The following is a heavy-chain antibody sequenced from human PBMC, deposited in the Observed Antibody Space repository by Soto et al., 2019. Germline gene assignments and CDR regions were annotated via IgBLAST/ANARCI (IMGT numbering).Heavy chain of an antibody. CDR2: IYYSGST. D-gene: IGHD2-15*01. CDR3: ARVPRGPGTYCSGGSCYSERPRTNWFDP. CDR1: GGSISSGDYY. V-gene: IGHV4-30-4*01. Sequence: PSETLSLTCTVSGGSISSGDYYWSWIRQPPGKGLEWIGYIYYSGSTYYNPSLKSRVTISVDTSKNQFSLKLSSVTAADTAVYYCARVPRGPGTYCSGGSCYSERPRTNWFDPWGQGTLVTVS. J-gene: IGHJ5*02.